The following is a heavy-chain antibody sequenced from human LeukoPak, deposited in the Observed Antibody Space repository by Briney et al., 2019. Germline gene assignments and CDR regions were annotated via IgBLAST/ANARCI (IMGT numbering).Heavy chain of an antibody. J-gene: IGHJ4*02. Sequence: GGSLRLSCAASGFTFSSYGMHWVRQAPGKGLEWVAVIWYGGSNKYYADSVKGRFTISRDNSKNTLYLQMNSLRAEDTAVYYCARDRRFGELSLDFWGQGTLVTVSS. D-gene: IGHD3-10*01. CDR3: ARDRRFGELSLDF. CDR1: GFTFSSYG. V-gene: IGHV3-33*01. CDR2: IWYGGSNK.